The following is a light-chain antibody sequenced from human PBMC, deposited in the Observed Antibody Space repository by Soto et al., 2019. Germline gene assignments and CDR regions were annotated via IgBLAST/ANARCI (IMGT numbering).Light chain of an antibody. CDR3: QQFNYYPYT. Sequence: DIQMTQSPSSLSASAGDRVTITCRASQSISTYLNWLQQKPGKAPEVLISATSTLQSGVPARFSGSGSGTEFTLTISSLQPDDFATYYCQQFNYYPYTFGQGTRLEI. V-gene: IGKV1-16*01. CDR2: ATS. CDR1: QSISTY. J-gene: IGKJ2*01.